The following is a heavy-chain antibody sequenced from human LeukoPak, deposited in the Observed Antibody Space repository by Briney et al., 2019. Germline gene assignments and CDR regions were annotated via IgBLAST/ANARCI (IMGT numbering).Heavy chain of an antibody. V-gene: IGHV1-18*01. D-gene: IGHD3-9*01. CDR2: ISAYNGNT. CDR1: GGTFSSYA. Sequence: ASVKVSCKASGGTFSSYAISWVRQAPGQGPEWMGWISAYNGNTNYAQKLQGRVTMTTDTSTSTAYMELRSLRSDDTAVYYCARAPQFDWLNGMDVWGQGTTVTVSS. J-gene: IGHJ6*02. CDR3: ARAPQFDWLNGMDV.